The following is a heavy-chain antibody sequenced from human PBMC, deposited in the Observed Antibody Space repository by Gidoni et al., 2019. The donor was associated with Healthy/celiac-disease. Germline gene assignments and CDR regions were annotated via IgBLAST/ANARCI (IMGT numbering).Heavy chain of an antibody. V-gene: IGHV3-23*01. D-gene: IGHD3-9*01. J-gene: IGHJ2*01. CDR3: AKGGLRYFDWLWYFDL. CDR2: ISGSGVST. Sequence: EVQLLESGGGLVQPGGSLRLSCAASGFTFSSYAMSWVRQAPGKGLEWVSAISGSGVSTYYADSVKGRVTISRDNSKNTLYLQMNSLRAEDTAVYYCAKGGLRYFDWLWYFDLWGRGTLVTVSS. CDR1: GFTFSSYA.